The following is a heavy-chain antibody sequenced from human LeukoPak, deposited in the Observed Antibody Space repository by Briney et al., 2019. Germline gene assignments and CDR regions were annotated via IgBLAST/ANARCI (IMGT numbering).Heavy chain of an antibody. CDR1: GFTFSSYA. CDR3: ARGLFLGYCSSTSCSVFDY. V-gene: IGHV3-64*01. Sequence: PGGSLRLSCAASGFTFSSYAMHWVRQAPGKGLEYVSAISSNGGSTYYANSVKGRFTISRDNSKNTLYLQMGSLRAEDMAVYYCARGLFLGYCSSTSCSVFDYWGQGTLVTVSS. J-gene: IGHJ4*02. CDR2: ISSNGGST. D-gene: IGHD2-2*01.